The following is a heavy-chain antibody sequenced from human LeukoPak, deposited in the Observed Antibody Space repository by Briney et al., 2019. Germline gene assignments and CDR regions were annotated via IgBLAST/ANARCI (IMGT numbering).Heavy chain of an antibody. Sequence: GSLRLSCAASGFTVSSNYMSWVRQAPGKGLEWLGTIYYSGSTYINPSLRGRVTLSVDTSKNQYSLRLNSVTAADTAVYYCASGWRADAFDIWGQGTMVTVSS. CDR1: GFTVSSNY. D-gene: IGHD3-22*01. V-gene: IGHV4-59*04. J-gene: IGHJ3*02. CDR3: ASGWRADAFDI. CDR2: IYYSGST.